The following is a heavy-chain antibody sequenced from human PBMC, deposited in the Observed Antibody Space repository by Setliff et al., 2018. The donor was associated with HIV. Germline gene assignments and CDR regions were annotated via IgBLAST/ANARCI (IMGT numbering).Heavy chain of an antibody. CDR1: GTSITISSYY. CDR3: ARDRDESSGYSES. V-gene: IGHV4-39*02. J-gene: IGHJ5*02. Sequence: SETLSLTCSVYGTSITISSYYWGWIRQPPGKGLEWIGSVYHTGSTHHNPSLQSRVTISADTSRNKFSLKLTSVTAADTVVYYCARDRDESSGYSESWGQGTLVTVSS. CDR2: VYHTGST. D-gene: IGHD3-22*01.